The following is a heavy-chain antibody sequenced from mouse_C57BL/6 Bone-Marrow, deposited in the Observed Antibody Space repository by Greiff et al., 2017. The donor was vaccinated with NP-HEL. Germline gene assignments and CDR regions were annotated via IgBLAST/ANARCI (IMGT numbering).Heavy chain of an antibody. J-gene: IGHJ4*01. D-gene: IGHD2-5*01. CDR1: GYTFTSYW. CDR3: ARGYSIYYYAMDY. Sequence: QVQLQQSGTELVKPGASVKLSCKTSGYTFTSYWMHWVKQRPGQGLEWIGNINPSNGGTNFNEKFKSKATLTVDKSSSTAYMQLSSLTSEDSAVYYCARGYSIYYYAMDYWGQGTSVTVSS. V-gene: IGHV1-53*01. CDR2: INPSNGGT.